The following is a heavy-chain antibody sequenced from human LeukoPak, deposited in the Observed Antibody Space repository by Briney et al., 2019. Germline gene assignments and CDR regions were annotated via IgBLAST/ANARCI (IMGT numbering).Heavy chain of an antibody. J-gene: IGHJ5*02. CDR1: GGSISSGGYY. D-gene: IGHD3-10*01. Sequence: RSSETLSLTCTVPGGSISSGGYYWSWIRQHPGKGLEWIGYIYYSGSTSYNPSLKSRVTISVDTSENHFSLKLSSVTAADTAVYYCARTYYYGSGSWNNWFDPWGQGTLVPVSS. CDR2: IYYSGST. V-gene: IGHV4-31*03. CDR3: ARTYYYGSGSWNNWFDP.